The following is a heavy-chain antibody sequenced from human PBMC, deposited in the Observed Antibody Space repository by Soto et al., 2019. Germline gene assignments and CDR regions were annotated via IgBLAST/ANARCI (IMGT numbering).Heavy chain of an antibody. CDR1: GGSISSYY. D-gene: IGHD6-13*01. CDR3: ARWVSTDNWFDP. Sequence: SETLSLTCTVSGGSISSYYWSWIRQPPGKGLEWIGYIYYSGSTNYNPSLKSRVTISVDTSKNQFSLKLSSVTAADTAVYYCARWVSTDNWFDPWGQGTLVTVSS. CDR2: IYYSGST. V-gene: IGHV4-59*08. J-gene: IGHJ5*02.